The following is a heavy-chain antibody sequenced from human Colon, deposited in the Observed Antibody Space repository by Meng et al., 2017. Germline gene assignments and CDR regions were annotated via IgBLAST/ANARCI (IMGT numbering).Heavy chain of an antibody. CDR3: ARHGYTYACDS. V-gene: IGHV3-74*01. J-gene: IGHJ5*01. CDR1: GFTFSSYW. D-gene: IGHD5-18*01. Sequence: EVQLVQSGGSLVRPGGSLRLSCAASGFTFSSYWMHWVRQAPGKGLVWVSRINSDGSDTTYADSVKGRFAISRDNTKNILYLQMNSLRAEDTAMYYCARHGYTYACDSWGQGALVTVSS. CDR2: INSDGSDT.